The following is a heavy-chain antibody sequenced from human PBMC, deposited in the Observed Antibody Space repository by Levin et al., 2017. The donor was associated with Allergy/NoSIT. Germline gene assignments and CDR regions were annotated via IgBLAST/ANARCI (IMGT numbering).Heavy chain of an antibody. CDR1: GFTFSDFG. V-gene: IGHV3-30*18. CDR2: MSSDGSSK. Sequence: QSGGSLRLSCAASGFTFSDFGMQWVRQAPGKGLEWVAIMSSDGSSKYYGDSVKGRFTISRDNSKNTLYLQMRSLTTDDTAVYFCSKAVFDSWGQGSLVTVSS. J-gene: IGHJ4*02. CDR3: SKAVFDS.